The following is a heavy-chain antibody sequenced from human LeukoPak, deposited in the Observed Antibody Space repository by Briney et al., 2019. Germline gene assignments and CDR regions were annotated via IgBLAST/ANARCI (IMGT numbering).Heavy chain of an antibody. CDR3: ARPPIVGATQYNWFDP. D-gene: IGHD1-26*01. V-gene: IGHV3-48*01. CDR2: ISSSSSTI. Sequence: GGSLRLSCAASGFTFSSYSMNWVRQAPGKGLEWVSYISSSSSTIYYADSVKGRFTISRDNAKNSLYLQMNSLRAEDTAVYYCARPPIVGATQYNWFDPWGQGTLVTVSS. CDR1: GFTFSSYS. J-gene: IGHJ5*02.